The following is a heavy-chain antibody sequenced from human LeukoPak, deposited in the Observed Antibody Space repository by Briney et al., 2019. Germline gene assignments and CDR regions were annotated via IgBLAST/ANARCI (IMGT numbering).Heavy chain of an antibody. Sequence: ASVKVSCKASGYTFTSYYMHWVRQAPGQGLEWMGIINPSGGSTSYAQKLQGRVTMTRDTSTSTVYMELSSLRSEDTAVYYCAREENCGGDCNKFDYWGQGTLVTVSS. CDR1: GYTFTSYY. V-gene: IGHV1-46*01. CDR2: INPSGGST. J-gene: IGHJ4*02. D-gene: IGHD2-21*02. CDR3: AREENCGGDCNKFDY.